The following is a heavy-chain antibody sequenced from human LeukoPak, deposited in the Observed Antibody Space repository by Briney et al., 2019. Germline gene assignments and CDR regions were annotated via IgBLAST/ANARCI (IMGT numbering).Heavy chain of an antibody. CDR3: AKRGVVIRVILVGFHKEAYYFDS. V-gene: IGHV3-23*01. J-gene: IGHJ4*02. CDR2: ISGSGGST. Sequence: GGSLRLSCAVSGITLSNFGMSWVRQAPGKGLEWVAGISGSGGSTNYADSVKGRFTISRDNPKNTLYLQMNSLRAEDTAVYFCAKRGVVIRVILVGFHKEAYYFDSWGQGALVTVSS. D-gene: IGHD3-22*01. CDR1: GITLSNFG.